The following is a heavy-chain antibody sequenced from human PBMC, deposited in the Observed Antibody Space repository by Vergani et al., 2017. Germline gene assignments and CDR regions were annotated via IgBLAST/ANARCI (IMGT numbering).Heavy chain of an antibody. CDR1: GYSISSGYY. Sequence: QVQLQESGPGLVKPSETLSLTCAVSGYSISSGYYWGWIRQPPGKGLEWIGSIYHSGSTYYNPSLKSRVTISVDTSKNQFSLKLSSVTAADTAVYYCARDISITMVRGVITLDYWGQGTLVTVSS. V-gene: IGHV4-38-2*02. D-gene: IGHD3-10*01. CDR3: ARDISITMVRGVITLDY. CDR2: IYHSGST. J-gene: IGHJ4*02.